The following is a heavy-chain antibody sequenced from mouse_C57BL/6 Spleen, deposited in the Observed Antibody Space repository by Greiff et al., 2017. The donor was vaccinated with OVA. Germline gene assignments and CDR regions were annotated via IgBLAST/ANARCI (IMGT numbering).Heavy chain of an antibody. V-gene: IGHV1-82*01. D-gene: IGHD1-2*01. CDR2: IYPGDGDT. CDR3: ERTAKETYYAMDY. Sequence: QVQLQQSGPELVKPGASVKISCKASGYAFSSSWMNWVKQRPGKGLEWIGRIYPGDGDTHYNGKFKGKATLTADKSSSPAYLQLSSLTSEDSAVYICERTAKETYYAMDYWGKGTSGTVSS. CDR1: GYAFSSSW. J-gene: IGHJ4*01.